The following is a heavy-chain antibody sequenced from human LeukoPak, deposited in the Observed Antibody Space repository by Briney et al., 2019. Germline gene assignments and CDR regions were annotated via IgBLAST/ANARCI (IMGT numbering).Heavy chain of an antibody. D-gene: IGHD1-1*01. V-gene: IGHV3-23*01. CDR1: GFTFSSYA. J-gene: IGHJ6*02. CDR3: AMERRLIDYYYGMDV. Sequence: PGGSLRLSCAASGFTFSSYAMSWVRQAPGKGLEWVSAISGSGGSTYYADSVKGRFTISRDNSKNTLYLQMNSLRAEDTAVYYCAMERRLIDYYYGMDVWGQGTTVTVSS. CDR2: ISGSGGST.